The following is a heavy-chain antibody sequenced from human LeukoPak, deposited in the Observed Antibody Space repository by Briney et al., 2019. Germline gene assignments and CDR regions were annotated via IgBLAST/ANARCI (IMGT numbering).Heavy chain of an antibody. CDR3: AAIAVGVYYFDY. Sequence: ASVKVSCKVSGYTLTELSMHWVRQAPGKGLEWMGGFDPEDGETIYAQKFQGRVTMTEDTSTDTAYMELSSLRSEDTAVYYCAAIAVGVYYFDYWGQGTLVTVSS. D-gene: IGHD6-19*01. CDR1: GYTLTELS. J-gene: IGHJ4*02. V-gene: IGHV1-24*01. CDR2: FDPEDGET.